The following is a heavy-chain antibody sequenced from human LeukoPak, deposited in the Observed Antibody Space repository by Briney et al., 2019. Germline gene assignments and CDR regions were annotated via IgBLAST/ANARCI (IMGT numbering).Heavy chain of an antibody. J-gene: IGHJ3*02. CDR1: GYTFTSYG. CDR2: ISAYNGNT. Sequence: ASVKVSCKASGYTFTSYGISWVRRAPGQGLEWRGWISAYNGNTNYAQKLQGRVTMTTDTSTSTAYMELRSLRSDDTAVYYCARDDIVVVPSAIGMQGAFDIWGQGTMVTVSS. V-gene: IGHV1-18*01. CDR3: ARDDIVVVPSAIGMQGAFDI. D-gene: IGHD2-2*01.